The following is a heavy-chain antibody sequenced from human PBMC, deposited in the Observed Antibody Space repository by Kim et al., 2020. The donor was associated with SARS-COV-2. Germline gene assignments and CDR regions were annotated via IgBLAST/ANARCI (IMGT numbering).Heavy chain of an antibody. CDR2: IYHGGNT. Sequence: SETLSLTCAVSGASISSNNWWSWVRQPPGKGLEWIGEIYHGGNTNYNPSLKSRVTISVDKSKNQFSLKLTSVTAADTAFYYCAREELSGWGGPIIQDWGQGTLVTVSS. CDR1: GASISSNNW. J-gene: IGHJ1*01. D-gene: IGHD6-19*01. CDR3: AREELSGWGGPIIQD. V-gene: IGHV4-4*02.